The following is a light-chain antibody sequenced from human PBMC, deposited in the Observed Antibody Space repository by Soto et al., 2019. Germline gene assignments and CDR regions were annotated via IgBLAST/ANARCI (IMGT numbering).Light chain of an antibody. CDR2: DNN. CDR3: GAWDDRLTVYV. CDR1: SSNVGHNS. V-gene: IGLV1-51*01. Sequence: QSVLTQPPSVSAAPGQEVTISCSGSSSNVGHNSVSWYQHLPGTAPNLLIYDNNKRPSGIPARFSGSKTGTSATLGITGLQTGDEADYYCGAWDDRLTVYVFGSGTKVTVL. J-gene: IGLJ1*01.